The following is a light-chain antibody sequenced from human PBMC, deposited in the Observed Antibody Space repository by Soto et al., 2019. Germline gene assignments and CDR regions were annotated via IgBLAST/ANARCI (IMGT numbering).Light chain of an antibody. J-gene: IGKJ4*01. CDR1: QSVSSN. CDR3: QQRSPWPPLT. V-gene: IGKV3-11*01. CDR2: DAS. Sequence: EIVLTQSPATLTLSPGESSTLSCRASQSVSSNLAWYPQKPGQAPRLLIYDASNRATGIPARFSGSGSGTDFTLTISSLEPEDFAVYYCQQRSPWPPLTFGGGTKVDIK.